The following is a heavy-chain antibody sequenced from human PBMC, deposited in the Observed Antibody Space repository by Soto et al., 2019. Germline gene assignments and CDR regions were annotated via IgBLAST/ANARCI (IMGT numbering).Heavy chain of an antibody. V-gene: IGHV4-30-4*01. CDR3: ARMSYYYDSSGYYGMDV. J-gene: IGHJ6*02. D-gene: IGHD3-22*01. Sequence: QVQLQESGPGLVKPSQTLSLTCTVSGGSISSGDYYWSWIRQPPGKGLEWIGYIYYSGSTYYNPSLKSRVTISGDTSKTQFSLKLSSVTAADTAVYYCARMSYYYDSSGYYGMDVWGQGTTVTVSS. CDR2: IYYSGST. CDR1: GGSISSGDYY.